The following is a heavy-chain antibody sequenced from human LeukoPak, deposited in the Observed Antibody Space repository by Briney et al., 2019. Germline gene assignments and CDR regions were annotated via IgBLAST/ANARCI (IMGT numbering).Heavy chain of an antibody. J-gene: IGHJ5*02. CDR1: GGSISSSSYY. Sequence: SETLSLTCTVSGGSISSSSYYWGWIRQPPGKGLEWIGSIYYSGSTYYNPSLKSRVTISVDTSKNQFSLKLSSVTAADTAVYYCARVSIAVAAGFDPWGQGTLVTVSS. V-gene: IGHV4-39*07. CDR2: IYYSGST. CDR3: ARVSIAVAAGFDP. D-gene: IGHD6-19*01.